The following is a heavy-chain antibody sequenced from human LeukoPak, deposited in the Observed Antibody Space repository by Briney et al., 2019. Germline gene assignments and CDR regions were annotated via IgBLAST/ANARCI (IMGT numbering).Heavy chain of an antibody. CDR2: IFHSGSS. Sequence: PSETLSLTCAVSGDSISSGDYSWSWIRQPSGKGLEWIGYIFHSGSSYYNPSLKSRVTISVDKSKNQFSLRLTSVTAADTAVYYCARGKLGYCSSTSCYTGFASFDYWGPGTLVTVS. J-gene: IGHJ4*02. CDR3: ARGKLGYCSSTSCYTGFASFDY. V-gene: IGHV4-30-2*01. D-gene: IGHD2-2*02. CDR1: GDSISSGDYS.